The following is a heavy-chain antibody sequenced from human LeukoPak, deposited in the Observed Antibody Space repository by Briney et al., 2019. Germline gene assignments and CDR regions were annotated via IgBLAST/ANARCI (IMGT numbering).Heavy chain of an antibody. D-gene: IGHD3-3*01. V-gene: IGHV3-30*02. CDR1: GFSFSIYD. Sequence: GGSLRLSCAASGFSFSIYDIHWVRQAPGKGLEWVAFIRYDGSNKNYADSVKGRFTISRDNFMSTVYLQMNSLRAEDTAVYYCAKDRQTITIFGVVNTPRANFDYWGQGTLVTVSS. J-gene: IGHJ4*02. CDR2: IRYDGSNK. CDR3: AKDRQTITIFGVVNTPRANFDY.